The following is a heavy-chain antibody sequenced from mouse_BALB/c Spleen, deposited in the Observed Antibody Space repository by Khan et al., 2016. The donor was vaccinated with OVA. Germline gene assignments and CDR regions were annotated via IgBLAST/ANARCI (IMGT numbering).Heavy chain of an antibody. CDR3: ARFSTIYFDY. CDR1: GFTFSDYY. CDR2: ISNGGGDT. Sequence: EVELVESGGGLMQPGGSLTLSCATSGFTFSDYYMYWVRQTPEKRLVWVAYISNGGGDTYYSDTIKGRFTISRDNARNTLYLQMSRLKSEDTAMYYCARFSTIYFDYWGQGTTLTVSS. J-gene: IGHJ2*01. D-gene: IGHD2-14*01. V-gene: IGHV5-12*02.